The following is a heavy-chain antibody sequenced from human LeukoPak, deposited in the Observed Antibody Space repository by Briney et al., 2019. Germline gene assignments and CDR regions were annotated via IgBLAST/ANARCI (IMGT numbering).Heavy chain of an antibody. CDR2: ISSSGSTI. J-gene: IGHJ4*02. CDR1: GFTFSSYD. V-gene: IGHV3-11*01. CDR3: ARDGPSPLRYLFDY. D-gene: IGHD4-17*01. Sequence: GGSLRLSCAASGFTFSSYDMTWIRQAPGKGLEWVSYISSSGSTIYYADSVKGRFTISRDNAKNSLYLQMNSLRAEDTAVYYCARDGPSPLRYLFDYWGQGTLVTVSS.